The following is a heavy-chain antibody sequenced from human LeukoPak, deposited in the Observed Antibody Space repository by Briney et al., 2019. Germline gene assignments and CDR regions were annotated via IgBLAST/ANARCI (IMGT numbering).Heavy chain of an antibody. CDR2: IWYDGSKK. V-gene: IGHV3-33*01. CDR3: ARDLYDSDGYPSFQH. D-gene: IGHD3-22*01. Sequence: SGGSLRLSCAASGFTFSGYGMHWVRLAPGKGLEWVSLIWYDGSKKFYADSVKGRFTISRDNSKNTLYLQMNSLRAGDTAIYYCARDLYDSDGYPSFQHWGQGTLVTVSS. CDR1: GFTFSGYG. J-gene: IGHJ1*01.